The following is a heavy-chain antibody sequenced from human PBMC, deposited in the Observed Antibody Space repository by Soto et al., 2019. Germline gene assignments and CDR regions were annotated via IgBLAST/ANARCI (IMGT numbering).Heavy chain of an antibody. V-gene: IGHV1-18*01. CDR3: ARDGTYYYGSGSYPYYYYGIDF. CDR1: GYTFTSYG. J-gene: IGHJ6*02. CDR2: ISAYNGNT. D-gene: IGHD3-10*01. Sequence: QVQLVQSGAEVKKPGASVKVSCKASGYTFTSYGISWVRQAPGQGLEWMGWISAYNGNTNYAQKLQGRVTMTTDTSTSTAYMELRSLRSNDTTVYYCARDGTYYYGSGSYPYYYYGIDFWGQGTPVTVSS.